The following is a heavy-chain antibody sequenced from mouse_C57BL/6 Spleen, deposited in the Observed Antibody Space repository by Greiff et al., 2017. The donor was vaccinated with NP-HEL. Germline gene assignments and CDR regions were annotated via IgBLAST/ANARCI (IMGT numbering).Heavy chain of an antibody. D-gene: IGHD1-1*01. CDR1: GYSFTGYY. V-gene: IGHV1-42*01. Sequence: EVQLQQSGPELVKPGASVKISCKASGYSFTGYYMNWVKQSPEKSLEWIGEINPSTGGTTYNQKFKAKATLTVDKSSSTAYMQLKSLTSEDSAVYYCARSGVTTVVADWYFDVWGTGTTVTVSS. CDR2: INPSTGGT. J-gene: IGHJ1*03. CDR3: ARSGVTTVVADWYFDV.